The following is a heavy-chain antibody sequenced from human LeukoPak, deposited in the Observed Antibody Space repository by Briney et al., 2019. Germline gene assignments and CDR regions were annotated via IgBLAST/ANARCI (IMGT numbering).Heavy chain of an antibody. CDR1: GYTFTNYV. J-gene: IGHJ4*02. V-gene: IGHV1-18*01. CDR2: ISPYNGNT. Sequence: ASVKVSCKASGYTFTNYVINWVRQVPGQGLEWIGWISPYNGNTDYAQKLQGRVTLTTDTSTSTAYMELRSLRSDDTAVYYCARPGTSWYTTYYFDSWGQGTLVTVSS. CDR3: ARPGTSWYTTYYFDS. D-gene: IGHD6-13*01.